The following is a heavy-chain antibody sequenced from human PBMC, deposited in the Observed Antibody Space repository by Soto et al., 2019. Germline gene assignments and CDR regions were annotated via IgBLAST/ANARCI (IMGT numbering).Heavy chain of an antibody. CDR1: GFSFSTYA. V-gene: IGHV3-23*01. D-gene: IGHD3-22*01. J-gene: IGHJ4*02. CDR3: AKGGGRNVASDPLNDYDSSGYYGYFDY. Sequence: GESLRLSCAASGFSFSTYAMSWVRQAPGKGLEWVSGISGSADKTHDADSVKGRFTISRDVSRDTLYRQMNSLRAEDSAVYYCAKGGGRNVASDPLNDYDSSGYYGYFDYWGQGIPVTVSS. CDR2: ISGSADKT.